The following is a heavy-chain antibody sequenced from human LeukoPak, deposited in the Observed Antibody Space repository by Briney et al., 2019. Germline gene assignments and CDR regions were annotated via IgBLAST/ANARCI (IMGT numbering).Heavy chain of an antibody. CDR3: ATCSSTSCYGFLFDY. CDR1: GYTLTELS. D-gene: IGHD2-2*01. V-gene: IGHV1-24*01. Sequence: ASVKVSCKVSGYTLTELSMHWVRQAPGKGLEWMAGFDPEDGETIYAQKFQGRVTMTEDTSTDTAYMELSSLRSEDTAVYYCATCSSTSCYGFLFDYWGQGTLVTVSS. J-gene: IGHJ4*02. CDR2: FDPEDGET.